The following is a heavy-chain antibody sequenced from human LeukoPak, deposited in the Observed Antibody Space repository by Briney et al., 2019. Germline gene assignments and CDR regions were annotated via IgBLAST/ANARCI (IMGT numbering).Heavy chain of an antibody. Sequence: SETLSLTCTVSGGSISSYYWSWIRQPPGKGLEWIGYIYYSGSTNYNPSLKSRVTISVDTSKNQFSLKLSSVTAADTAVYYCASLHLYYFDYWGQGTLVTVSS. CDR3: ASLHLYYFDY. CDR1: GGSISSYY. V-gene: IGHV4-59*01. CDR2: IYYSGST. J-gene: IGHJ4*02.